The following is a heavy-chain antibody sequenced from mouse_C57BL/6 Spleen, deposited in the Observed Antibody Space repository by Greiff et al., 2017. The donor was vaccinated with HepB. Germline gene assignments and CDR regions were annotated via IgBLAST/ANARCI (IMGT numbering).Heavy chain of an antibody. J-gene: IGHJ1*03. CDR1: GYTFTGYW. Sequence: QVQLKESGAELMKPGASVKLSCKATGYTFTGYWIEWVKQRPGHGLEWIGEILPGSGSTNYNEKFKGKATFTADTSSNTAYMQLSSLTTEDSAIYYCAREDITTVVERWYFDVWGTGTTVTVSS. D-gene: IGHD1-1*01. CDR3: AREDITTVVERWYFDV. V-gene: IGHV1-9*01. CDR2: ILPGSGST.